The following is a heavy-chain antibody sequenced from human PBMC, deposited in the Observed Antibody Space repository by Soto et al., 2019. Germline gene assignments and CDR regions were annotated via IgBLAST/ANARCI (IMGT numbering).Heavy chain of an antibody. V-gene: IGHV4-59*01. D-gene: IGHD3-3*01. CDR1: GGSISSYY. CDR2: IYYSGTT. Sequence: KTSETLSLTCTVSGGSISSYYWSWVRQPPGKGLEWIGYIYYSGTTNYNPSLKSRVTISVDTSKNQFSLKLSSLRSEDTAVYYCARGITIFGVVIYYYYGMDVWGQGTTVTVSS. CDR3: ARGITIFGVVIYYYYGMDV. J-gene: IGHJ6*02.